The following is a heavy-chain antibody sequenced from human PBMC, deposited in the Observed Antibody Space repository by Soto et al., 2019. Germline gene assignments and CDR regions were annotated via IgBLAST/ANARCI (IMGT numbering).Heavy chain of an antibody. V-gene: IGHV3-23*01. Sequence: GGSLRLSCAASGFTFSSYGVIWVRQAPGKGLEWVSAISDSGATTYYADSVKGRFTISRDNSKNTLPLQMNSLTADDTAVYYCAKNHDPAGGRFEFWGQGALVTVSS. CDR1: GFTFSSYG. J-gene: IGHJ4*02. D-gene: IGHD3-16*01. CDR3: AKNHDPAGGRFEF. CDR2: ISDSGATT.